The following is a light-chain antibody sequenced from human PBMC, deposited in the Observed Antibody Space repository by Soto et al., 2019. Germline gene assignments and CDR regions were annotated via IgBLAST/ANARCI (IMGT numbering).Light chain of an antibody. Sequence: QSVLTQPPSASGTPGQRVTISCSGTSSNIGRDNVHWYQHLPGTAPKLLIYTNNQRPSGVPDRFSGSKSGTSASLAISGLQSEDKADYYCATWDGSLNGWVFGGGTKLTVL. CDR3: ATWDGSLNGWV. CDR2: TNN. CDR1: SSNIGRDN. J-gene: IGLJ3*02. V-gene: IGLV1-44*01.